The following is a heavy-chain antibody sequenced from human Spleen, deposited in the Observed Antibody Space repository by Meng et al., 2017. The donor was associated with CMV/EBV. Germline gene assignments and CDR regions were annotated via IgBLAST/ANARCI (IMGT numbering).Heavy chain of an antibody. CDR3: ARDGGLDGSYFFDY. CDR1: GGSISSGGYY. V-gene: IGHV4-31*02. Sequence: SGGSISSGGYYWSWIRQHPGKGLEWIGYIYYSGSTYYNPSLKSRVTISVDTSKNQFSLKLSSVTAADTAVYYCARDGGLDGSYFFDYWGQGTLVTVSS. J-gene: IGHJ4*02. CDR2: IYYSGST. D-gene: IGHD1-26*01.